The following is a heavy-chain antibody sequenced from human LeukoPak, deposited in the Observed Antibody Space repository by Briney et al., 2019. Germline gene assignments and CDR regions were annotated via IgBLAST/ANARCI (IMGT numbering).Heavy chain of an antibody. Sequence: SVKVSCKASGGTFSSYAISWVRQAPGQGLEWMGGIIPIFGTANYAQKFQGRVTMTRDMSTSTFYMELSSLRSEDTAVYYCARGHGSGYTNYFDPWGQGTLVTVSS. J-gene: IGHJ5*02. D-gene: IGHD3-10*01. CDR2: IIPIFGTA. CDR3: ARGHGSGYTNYFDP. CDR1: GGTFSSYA. V-gene: IGHV1-69*05.